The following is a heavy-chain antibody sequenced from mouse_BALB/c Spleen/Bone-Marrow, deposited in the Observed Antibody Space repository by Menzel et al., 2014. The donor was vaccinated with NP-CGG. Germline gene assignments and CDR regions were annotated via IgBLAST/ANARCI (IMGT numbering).Heavy chain of an antibody. CDR3: ARDVGYGNYFVY. J-gene: IGHJ3*01. Sequence: DVKLQESGGGLVQPGDSLILSCATSGFTFSDFYMEWVRQPPGKRLEWIAASRNKAKYYTTEYSASVKGRFIVSRDTSQSVLYLQMNALRAEDTAIYYCARDVGYGNYFVYWGQGTLVTVSA. V-gene: IGHV7-1*02. CDR1: GFTFSDFY. D-gene: IGHD2-10*02. CDR2: SRNKAKYYTT.